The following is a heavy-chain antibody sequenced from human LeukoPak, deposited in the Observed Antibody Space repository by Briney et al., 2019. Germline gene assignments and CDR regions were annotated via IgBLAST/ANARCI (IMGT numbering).Heavy chain of an antibody. V-gene: IGHV1-18*04. Sequence: ASVKVSCKASGYTFTSYYMHWVRQAPGQGLEWMGWISAYNGNTNYAQKLQGRVTMTTDTSTSTAYMELRSLRSDDTAVYYCARDRGMVMVRGVIGYWGQGTLVTVSS. D-gene: IGHD3-10*01. CDR1: GYTFTSYY. CDR3: ARDRGMVMVRGVIGY. CDR2: ISAYNGNT. J-gene: IGHJ4*02.